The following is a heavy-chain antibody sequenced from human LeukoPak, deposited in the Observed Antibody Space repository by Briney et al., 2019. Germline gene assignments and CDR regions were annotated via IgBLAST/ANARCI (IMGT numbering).Heavy chain of an antibody. J-gene: IGHJ6*02. CDR3: TRNRYCSGANCPTPYFDMDV. V-gene: IGHV1-8*02. Sequence: ASVKVSCKASGYTFTSYGISWVRQAPGQGLEWMGWMNPYSGNTGYAQKFQGRVTMTRDRTVSTAYMELNNLRSEDTAVYYCTRNRYCSGANCPTPYFDMDVWGQGTTVTVSS. CDR2: MNPYSGNT. CDR1: GYTFTSYG. D-gene: IGHD2-15*01.